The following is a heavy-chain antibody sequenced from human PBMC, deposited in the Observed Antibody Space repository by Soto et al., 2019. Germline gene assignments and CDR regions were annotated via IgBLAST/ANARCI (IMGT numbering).Heavy chain of an antibody. V-gene: IGHV4-34*01. D-gene: IGHD5-12*01. Sequence: PSETLSLTCAVYGGSFSGYYWSWIRQPPGKGLERIGEINHSGSTNYNPSIKSQVTISVDTSKNQYSLKLNSVTAADTAVYYCARGHIVATISNYYYYMDGWGKGTTVT. CDR2: INHSGST. CDR1: GGSFSGYY. J-gene: IGHJ6*03. CDR3: ARGHIVATISNYYYYMDG.